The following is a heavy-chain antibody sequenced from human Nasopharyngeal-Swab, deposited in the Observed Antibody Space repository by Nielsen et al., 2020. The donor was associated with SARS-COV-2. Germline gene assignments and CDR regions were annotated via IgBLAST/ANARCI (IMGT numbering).Heavy chain of an antibody. Sequence: SETLSLTCTVSGDSIAYSTFYWGWLRQPPGKGLEWIGNIYYNGNTYQNPSLKSRLTISVDKSQNQFSLQLSSVTAADTAVYYCVRSSSWYYFDYWAQGTQVTVSS. J-gene: IGHJ4*02. D-gene: IGHD6-13*01. CDR2: IYYNGNT. V-gene: IGHV4-39*01. CDR3: VRSSSWYYFDY. CDR1: GDSIAYSTFY.